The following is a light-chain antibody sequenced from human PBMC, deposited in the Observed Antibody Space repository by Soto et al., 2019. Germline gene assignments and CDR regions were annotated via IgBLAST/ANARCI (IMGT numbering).Light chain of an antibody. J-gene: IGLJ1*01. CDR2: EVS. CDR3: SSYTSSSTPFV. Sequence: QSALTQPASVSGPPGQSITIPCTGTSSDVGGYNYVSWYQQRPGKAPKLMIYEVSNRPSGVSNRFSGSKSGNTASLTISGLQAEDEADYYCSSYTSSSTPFVFGTGTKVTVL. V-gene: IGLV2-14*01. CDR1: SSDVGGYNY.